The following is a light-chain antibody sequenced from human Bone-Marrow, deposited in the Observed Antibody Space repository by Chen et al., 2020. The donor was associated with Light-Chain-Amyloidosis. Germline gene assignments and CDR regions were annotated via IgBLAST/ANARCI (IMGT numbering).Light chain of an antibody. CDR1: SSDVGGDNH. CDR3: SSYTITNTLV. V-gene: IGLV2-14*01. CDR2: EVT. Sequence: QSPLTQPASVSGSPGQPTTISSTGTSSDVGGDNHVSWYQQHPDKAPKLMIYEVTNRPSWVPDRFSGSKSDNTASLTISGLQTEDEADYFCSSYTITNTLVFGSGTRVTVL. J-gene: IGLJ1*01.